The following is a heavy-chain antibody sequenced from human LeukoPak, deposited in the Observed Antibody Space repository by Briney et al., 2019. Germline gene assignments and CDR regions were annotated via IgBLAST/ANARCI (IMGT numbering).Heavy chain of an antibody. CDR2: IYYSGST. CDR3: ARLSGTMVRGVTTYYYYYYMDV. V-gene: IGHV4-39*07. CDR1: GGSIISNNYN. Sequence: SETLSLTCTVSGGSIISNNYNWGWIRQPPGKGLEWIGSIYYSGSTYYNPSLKSRVTISVDTSKNQFSLKLSSVTAADTAVYYCARLSGTMVRGVTTYYYYYYMDVWGKGTTVTVSS. J-gene: IGHJ6*03. D-gene: IGHD3-10*01.